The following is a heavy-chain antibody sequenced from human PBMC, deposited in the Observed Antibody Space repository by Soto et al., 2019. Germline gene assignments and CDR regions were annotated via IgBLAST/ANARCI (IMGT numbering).Heavy chain of an antibody. CDR3: ARHGITYYYDSSGYSRWFDP. V-gene: IGHV4-59*01. Sequence: SETLSLTCTVSVGSISSYYWSWIRQPPGKGLDWIGYIYYSGSTNYNPSLKSRVTISVDTSKNQFSLKLSSVTAADTAVYYCARHGITYYYDSSGYSRWFDPWGQGTMVTVSS. J-gene: IGHJ5*02. D-gene: IGHD3-22*01. CDR1: VGSISSYY. CDR2: IYYSGST.